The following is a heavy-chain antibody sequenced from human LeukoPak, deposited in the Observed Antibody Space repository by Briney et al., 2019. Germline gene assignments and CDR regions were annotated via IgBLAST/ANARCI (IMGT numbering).Heavy chain of an antibody. CDR3: ARDWHSGKYPTFDS. Sequence: SQTLSLTCAISGDSVSSNSAGWNWIRQSPSRGLEWLGRTYHRSKWHNDYAISVTSRITINPDTSKNQSSLQLNSVTPEDTAVYYCARDWHSGKYPTFDSWGQGTLVTVSS. CDR1: GDSVSSNSAG. V-gene: IGHV6-1*01. D-gene: IGHD1-26*01. CDR2: TYHRSKWHN. J-gene: IGHJ4*02.